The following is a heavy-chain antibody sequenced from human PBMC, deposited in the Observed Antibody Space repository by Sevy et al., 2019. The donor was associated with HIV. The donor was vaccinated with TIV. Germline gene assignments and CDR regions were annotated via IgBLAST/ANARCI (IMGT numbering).Heavy chain of an antibody. D-gene: IGHD3-22*01. CDR3: ARGFPNYYDCSSSIYYFDY. V-gene: IGHV1-8*01. J-gene: IGHJ4*02. CDR2: MNPKTRNT. Sequence: ATVKVSCKSSGYTFSSYDINWVRQATGQGLEWMGWMNPKTRNTGYTQNFQGRVTMSRDTSTSTAYMELNSLRFEDTAGYDCARGFPNYYDCSSSIYYFDYWGQGSPVTVSS. CDR1: GYTFSSYD.